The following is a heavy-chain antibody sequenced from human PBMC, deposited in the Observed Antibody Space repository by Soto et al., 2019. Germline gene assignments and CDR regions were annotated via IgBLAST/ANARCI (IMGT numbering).Heavy chain of an antibody. CDR3: ARGESKSGSDSFGY. D-gene: IGHD1-26*01. V-gene: IGHV1-8*01. J-gene: IGHJ4*02. CDR1: GYTFTSYD. CDR2: MNPNSGNT. Sequence: QVQLVQSGAEVKKPGASVKVSCKASGYTFTSYDINWVRQATGQGLEWMGWMNPNSGNTGYAQKFQGRVTMTRNTSVSTAYMELSSLRSEDTAVYYGARGESKSGSDSFGYWGQGTLDTVSS.